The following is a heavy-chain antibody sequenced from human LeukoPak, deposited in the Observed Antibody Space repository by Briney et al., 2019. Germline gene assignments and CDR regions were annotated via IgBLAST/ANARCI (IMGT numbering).Heavy chain of an antibody. CDR2: ISYDGSNK. Sequence: GGSLRLSCAASGFTFSSYAMHWVRQAPGKGLEWVAVISYDGSNKYYADSVKGRFTISRDNSKNTLYLQMNSLRAEDTAVYYCARPLNDHDSGYWGQGTLVTVSS. CDR1: GFTFSSYA. V-gene: IGHV3-30-3*01. J-gene: IGHJ4*02. D-gene: IGHD1-1*01. CDR3: ARPLNDHDSGY.